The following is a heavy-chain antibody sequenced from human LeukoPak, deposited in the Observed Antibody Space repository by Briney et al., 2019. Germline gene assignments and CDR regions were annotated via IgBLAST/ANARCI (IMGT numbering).Heavy chain of an antibody. CDR1: GGSISSYY. J-gene: IGHJ4*02. CDR2: IYYSGST. CDR3: ARRSGSYRQLDY. D-gene: IGHD1-26*01. V-gene: IGHV4-59*08. Sequence: SETLSLTCTVSGGSISSYYCSWIRQPPGKGPEWIGYIYYSGSTNYNPSLKSRVTISVDTSKNQFSLKLSSVTAADTAVYYCARRSGSYRQLDYWGQGTLVTVSS.